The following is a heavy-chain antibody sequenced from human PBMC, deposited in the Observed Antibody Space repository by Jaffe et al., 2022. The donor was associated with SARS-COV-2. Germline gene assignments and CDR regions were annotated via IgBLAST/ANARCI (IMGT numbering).Heavy chain of an antibody. D-gene: IGHD5-12*01. CDR2: ITSSSGHI. CDR3: AREAFSGYDSNYYYYMDV. J-gene: IGHJ6*03. CDR1: GFTFSSYS. V-gene: IGHV3-21*01. Sequence: EVQLVESGGGLVKPGGSLRLSCAGSGFTFSSYSMNWVRQAPGKGLEWVSSITSSSGHIYYADSVKGRFTISRDNAKNSLYLQMNSLRAEDTAVYYCAREAFSGYDSNYYYYMDVWGKGTTVTVSS.